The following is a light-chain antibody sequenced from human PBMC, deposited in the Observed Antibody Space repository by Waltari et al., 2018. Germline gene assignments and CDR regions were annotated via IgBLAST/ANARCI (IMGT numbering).Light chain of an antibody. J-gene: IGKJ2*01. Sequence: EIVLTQSPATLSLSPGETATLSCRASQSVGTYFAWYQQKPGQAPRLLIYDASNRATGIPDRFRGSGSGTDFTLTISSLEPEDFALYYCQQRSSWTPHTFGQGARLEIK. CDR2: DAS. V-gene: IGKV3-11*01. CDR3: QQRSSWTPHT. CDR1: QSVGTY.